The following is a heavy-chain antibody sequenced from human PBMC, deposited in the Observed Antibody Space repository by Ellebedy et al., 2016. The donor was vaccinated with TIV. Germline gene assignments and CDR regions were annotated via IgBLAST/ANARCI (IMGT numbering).Heavy chain of an antibody. CDR1: GFTFSLYT. Sequence: GGSLRLXXAASGFTFSLYTINWIRQAPGKGLEWVSSISSDSSDIYYTDSVKGRFTISRDNAKNSLYLQMNSLRAEDTAVYYCAREGDIEGFDYWGQGTLVTVSS. V-gene: IGHV3-21*01. CDR2: ISSDSSDI. D-gene: IGHD2-15*01. J-gene: IGHJ4*02. CDR3: AREGDIEGFDY.